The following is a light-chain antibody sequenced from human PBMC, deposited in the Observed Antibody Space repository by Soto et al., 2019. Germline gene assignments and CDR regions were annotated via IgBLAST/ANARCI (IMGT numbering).Light chain of an antibody. J-gene: IGKJ2*01. CDR2: DAS. Sequence: IQMTQSPSTLSAPVGDRVTITCQASQTISTLLAWFQHKPGKAPNLLIYDASTLESGVPSRFSGSGSGTEFTLSISSLQSDHSATYVCQQCRQLVTFGQGTKLDIK. V-gene: IGKV1-5*01. CDR1: QTISTL. CDR3: QQCRQLVT.